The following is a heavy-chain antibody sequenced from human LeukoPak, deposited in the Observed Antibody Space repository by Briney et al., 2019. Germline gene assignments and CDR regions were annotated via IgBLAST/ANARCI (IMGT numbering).Heavy chain of an antibody. D-gene: IGHD3-22*01. J-gene: IGHJ4*02. Sequence: GASVKVSCKASGYTFTGYYMHWVRQAPGQGLEWMGWINRNSGGTNYAQKFQGRVTMTRDTSISTAYMELSRLRSDDTAVYYCARGWAYYYDSSGHYYFDYWGQGTLVTVSS. CDR1: GYTFTGYY. CDR3: ARGWAYYYDSSGHYYFDY. CDR2: INRNSGGT. V-gene: IGHV1-2*02.